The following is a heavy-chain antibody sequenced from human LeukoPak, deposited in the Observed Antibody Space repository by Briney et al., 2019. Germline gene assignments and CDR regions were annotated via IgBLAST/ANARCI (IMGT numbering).Heavy chain of an antibody. D-gene: IGHD3-9*01. CDR3: ARSRGVRRYFDWLPGPY. V-gene: IGHV4-34*01. CDR1: GGSFSGYY. J-gene: IGHJ4*02. CDR2: INHSGST. Sequence: PSETLSLTCAVYGGSFSGYYWSWIRQPPGKGLEWIGEINHSGSTNYNPSLKSRVTISVDTSKNQFSLKLSSVTAADTAVYYCARSRGVRRYFDWLPGPYWGQGTLVTVSS.